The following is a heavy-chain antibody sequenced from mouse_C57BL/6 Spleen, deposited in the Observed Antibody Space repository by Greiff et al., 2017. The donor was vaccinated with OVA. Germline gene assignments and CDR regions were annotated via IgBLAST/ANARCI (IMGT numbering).Heavy chain of an antibody. J-gene: IGHJ4*01. CDR2: ISDGGSYT. D-gene: IGHD1-1*01. Sequence: DVKLVESGGGLVKPGGSLKLSCAASGFTFSSYAMSWVRQTPEKRLEWVATISDGGSYTYYPDNVKGRFTISRDNAKNNLYLQMSHLKSEDTAMYYCARDHGSSRYAMDYWGQGTSVTVSS. CDR1: GFTFSSYA. V-gene: IGHV5-4*01. CDR3: ARDHGSSRYAMDY.